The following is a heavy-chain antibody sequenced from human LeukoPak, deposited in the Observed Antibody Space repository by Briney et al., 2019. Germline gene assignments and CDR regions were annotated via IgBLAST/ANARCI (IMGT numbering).Heavy chain of an antibody. CDR3: ARENYDSSYFDY. CDR1: GFTFNNNA. J-gene: IGHJ4*02. CDR2: ITYGGSN. Sequence: KPGGSLRLSCTASGFTFNNNAMSWVRQTPGKGLKWVGYITYGGSNNYNSSLKSRATISVDTSKNQFSLKLSTVTAADTAVYYCARENYDSSYFDYWGQRTLVT. V-gene: IGHV4-59*01. D-gene: IGHD3-22*01.